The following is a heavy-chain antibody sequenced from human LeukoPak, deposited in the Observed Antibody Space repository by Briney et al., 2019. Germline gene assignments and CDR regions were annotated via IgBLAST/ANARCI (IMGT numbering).Heavy chain of an antibody. J-gene: IGHJ4*02. D-gene: IGHD6-13*01. Sequence: PGGSLRLSYAASGFTFSRYWMHWVRQAPGKGLVWVSRINSDGSDTTYADSVKGRFTISRDNAKNTLFLQMNSLTAEDTAVYYCARVEYSSTWYVDYWGQGTLVTVSS. CDR3: ARVEYSSTWYVDY. CDR2: INSDGSDT. CDR1: GFTFSRYW. V-gene: IGHV3-74*01.